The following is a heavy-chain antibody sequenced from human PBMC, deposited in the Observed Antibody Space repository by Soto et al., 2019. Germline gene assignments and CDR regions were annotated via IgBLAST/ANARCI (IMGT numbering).Heavy chain of an antibody. D-gene: IGHD3-9*01. J-gene: IGHJ4*02. CDR3: ARHPASYDILTGHIDY. CDR2: VHHSGST. Sequence: SETLSLTCSVSGGFISSEGYYWVWIRQPPGKGLEWIGSVHHSGSTYYNPSLKSRVAMSVDTSKNQFFLKLSSVTAADTAVYYCARHPASYDILTGHIDYWGQGTLVTVSS. CDR1: GGFISSEGYY. V-gene: IGHV4-39*01.